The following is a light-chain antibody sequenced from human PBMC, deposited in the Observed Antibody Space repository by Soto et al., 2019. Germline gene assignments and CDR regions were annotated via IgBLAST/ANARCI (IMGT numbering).Light chain of an antibody. V-gene: IGLV2-8*01. Sequence: QSALTQPPSASGSPGQSVTISCTGTSSDVGGYNYVSWYQQHPGKAPKLMIYGVNKRPSGVPDRFSGSKSGNTASLTVSGLQAEDEADYYCNSYAGANNFAVFGGGPKVTVL. J-gene: IGLJ2*01. CDR1: SSDVGGYNY. CDR2: GVN. CDR3: NSYAGANNFAV.